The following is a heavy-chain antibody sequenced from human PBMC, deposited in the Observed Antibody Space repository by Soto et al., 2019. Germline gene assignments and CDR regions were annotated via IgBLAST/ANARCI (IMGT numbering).Heavy chain of an antibody. CDR2: INPNTGGT. CDR1: GYTFTGYH. D-gene: IGHD1-20*01. Sequence: QVQLVQSGAEVKKPGASVKVSCKASGYTFTGYHMHWLRQAPGQGLEWMGWINPNTGGTNYAQKFQGRVTMSRYTSISTAYMKLRRLRSNDTAMYFCGPIKQIEDAFDIWGQGTMGSVSS. J-gene: IGHJ3*02. V-gene: IGHV1-2*02. CDR3: GPIKQIEDAFDI.